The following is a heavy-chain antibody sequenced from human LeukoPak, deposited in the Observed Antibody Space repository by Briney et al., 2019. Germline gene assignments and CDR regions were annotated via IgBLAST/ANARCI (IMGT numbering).Heavy chain of an antibody. D-gene: IGHD3-10*01. Sequence: GGSLRLSCAASGFTFSSYEMNWVRQAPGKGLEWVSYISSSGSTIYYADSVKGRFTISRDNARNSLYLQMNSLRAEDTAVYYCARAGRYVVRGVDGNMDVWGKGTTVTVSS. CDR3: ARAGRYVVRGVDGNMDV. CDR1: GFTFSSYE. CDR2: ISSSGSTI. J-gene: IGHJ6*03. V-gene: IGHV3-48*03.